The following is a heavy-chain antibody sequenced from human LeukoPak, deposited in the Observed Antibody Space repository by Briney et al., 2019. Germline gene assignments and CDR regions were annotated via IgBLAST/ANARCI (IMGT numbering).Heavy chain of an antibody. CDR2: IKQDGSEK. V-gene: IGHV3-7*01. CDR1: GFTFSSYW. Sequence: PGGSLRLSCAASGFTFSSYWMSWVRQAPGKGLEWVANIKQDGSEKYYVDSVKGRFTISRDHAKNSLYLQMNSLRAEDTAVYYCARDRQQLVYNYMDVWGKGTTVTVSS. J-gene: IGHJ6*03. D-gene: IGHD6-13*01. CDR3: ARDRQQLVYNYMDV.